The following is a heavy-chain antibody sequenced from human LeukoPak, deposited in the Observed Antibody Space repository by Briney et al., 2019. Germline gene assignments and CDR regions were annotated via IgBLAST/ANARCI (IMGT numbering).Heavy chain of an antibody. V-gene: IGHV3-30*02. D-gene: IGHD4-23*01. CDR3: AKGDHYGGNSPAYFDY. CDR2: IRHDGSNK. CDR1: GFTFSSYG. J-gene: IGHJ4*02. Sequence: GGSLRLSCATSGFTFSSYGMHWVRQAPGKGLQWVVFIRHDGSNKYYADSVKGRFTISRDNSKNTVYLQMNSLRAEDTAVYYCAKGDHYGGNSPAYFDYWGQGTLVTVSS.